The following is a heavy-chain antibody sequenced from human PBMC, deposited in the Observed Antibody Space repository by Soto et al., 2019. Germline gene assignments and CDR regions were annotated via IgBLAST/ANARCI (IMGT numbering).Heavy chain of an antibody. D-gene: IGHD1-1*01. V-gene: IGHV4-59*08. Sequence: QVQLQESGPGLVKPSETLSLTCTVSGGSITNYYWSWIRQPPGKGLEWIAYTHYSGSTNYNPSLKGRATISVDTSQIHFSLRLRSVTAADTAVYYCASGSYYVDYWGEGTMVTVSS. CDR2: THYSGST. J-gene: IGHJ4*02. CDR1: GGSITNYY. CDR3: ASGSYYVDY.